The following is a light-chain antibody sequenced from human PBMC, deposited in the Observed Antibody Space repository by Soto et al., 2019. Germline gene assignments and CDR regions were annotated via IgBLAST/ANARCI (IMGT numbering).Light chain of an antibody. J-gene: IGKJ4*01. CDR1: QTISID. Sequence: DIQMTQSPSSLSASVGDRVTITCPASQTISIDLNWYQQKPGEVPTLLISATSTLQSGVPSRFVGSGSGTDFTLTISSLQPEDFATYYCQQSHSTPTFGGGTKVEIK. CDR2: ATS. V-gene: IGKV1-39*01. CDR3: QQSHSTPT.